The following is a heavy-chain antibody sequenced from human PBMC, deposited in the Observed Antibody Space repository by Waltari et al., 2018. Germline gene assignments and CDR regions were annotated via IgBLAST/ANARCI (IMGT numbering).Heavy chain of an antibody. J-gene: IGHJ4*02. CDR1: GGTFSSYA. D-gene: IGHD2-15*01. CDR3: ARTHYGGNNPFDY. CDR2: VIPLFGTA. V-gene: IGHV1-69*01. Sequence: QVQLVQSGAEVKKPGSSVKVSCKASGGTFSSYAISWVRQAPGQGLEWMGGVIPLFGTANYAQKFQGRVTITADESTSTAYMELSSLRSEDTAVYYCARTHYGGNNPFDYWGQGTLVTVSS.